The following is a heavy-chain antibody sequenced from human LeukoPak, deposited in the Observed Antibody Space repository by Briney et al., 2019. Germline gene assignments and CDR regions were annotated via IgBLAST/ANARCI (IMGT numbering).Heavy chain of an antibody. Sequence: GASVKVSCKASGGTFSSYAISWVRRAPGQGREWMGGIIPIFGTANYAQKFQGRVTITADESTSTAYMELSSLRSEDTAVYYCAREGYCSSTSCWFDPWGQGTPVTVSS. CDR1: GGTFSSYA. CDR3: AREGYCSSTSCWFDP. J-gene: IGHJ5*02. V-gene: IGHV1-69*01. CDR2: IIPIFGTA. D-gene: IGHD2-2*01.